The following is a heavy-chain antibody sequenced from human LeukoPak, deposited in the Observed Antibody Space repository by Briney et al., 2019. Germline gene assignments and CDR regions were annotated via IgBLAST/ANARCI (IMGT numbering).Heavy chain of an antibody. D-gene: IGHD2/OR15-2a*01. V-gene: IGHV3-23*01. CDR2: ISGSGGST. Sequence: GRSLRLSCAASGFTFSSYAMHWVRQAPGKGLEWVSAISGSGGSTYYADSVKGRFTISRDNSKNTLYLQMNSLRAEDTAVYYCAKEGAHRWTNSYWGQGTLVTVSS. CDR3: AKEGAHRWTNSY. J-gene: IGHJ1*01. CDR1: GFTFSSYA.